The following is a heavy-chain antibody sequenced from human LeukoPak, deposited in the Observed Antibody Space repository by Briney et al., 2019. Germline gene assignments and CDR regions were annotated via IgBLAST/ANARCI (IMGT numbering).Heavy chain of an antibody. CDR3: ARDRLQLQS. CDR1: GGSTRNTNYY. J-gene: IGHJ5*02. D-gene: IGHD5-24*01. V-gene: IGHV4-61*01. CDR2: IYYTGNT. Sequence: PSETLSLTCTVSGGSTRNTNYYWNWIRQPPGKGLEWIGYIYYTGNTNYNPSLKSRVTISVDTSKNQFSLKLSSVTAADTAVYYCARDRLQLQSWGQGTLVTVSS.